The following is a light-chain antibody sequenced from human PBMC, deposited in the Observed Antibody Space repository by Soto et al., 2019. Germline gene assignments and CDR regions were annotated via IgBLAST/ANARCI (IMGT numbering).Light chain of an antibody. CDR1: QSVASSY. Sequence: EVVLTQSPGTLSLSPGERVTLSCRASQSVASSYLAWYQQKPGRAPRLLLYATSSRATGVPDRFSGDGSGTEFTLTISSLQSEDFGVYYCQKYNEWPWTFGPGTKVEIK. CDR3: QKYNEWPWT. V-gene: IGKV3-15*01. J-gene: IGKJ1*01. CDR2: ATS.